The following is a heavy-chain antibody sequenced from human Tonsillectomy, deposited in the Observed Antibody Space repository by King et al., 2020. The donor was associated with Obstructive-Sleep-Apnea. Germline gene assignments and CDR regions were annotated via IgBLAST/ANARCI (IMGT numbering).Heavy chain of an antibody. J-gene: IGHJ6*02. Sequence: QLQESDPGLVKPSETLSLTCTVSGGSISSRSYYWGWIRQPPGRGLEWIGSIYYSGSTYYNPSLKSRVTISVDTSKNQFSLKLNSVTAADTAVYYCARVATDYDFSELRGNYDGMDVWRQGTTVTDS. D-gene: IGHD3-3*01. CDR3: ARVATDYDFSELRGNYDGMDV. V-gene: IGHV4-39*07. CDR2: IYYSGST. CDR1: GGSISSRSYY.